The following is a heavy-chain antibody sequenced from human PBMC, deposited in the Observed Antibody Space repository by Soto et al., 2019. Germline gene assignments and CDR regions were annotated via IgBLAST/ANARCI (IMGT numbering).Heavy chain of an antibody. CDR2: VSGSGGST. V-gene: IGHV3-23*01. J-gene: IGHJ4*02. Sequence: EVQLLESGGGLVQPGGSLRLSCAASGFTFSSYAMSWVRQAPGKGLEWVSGVSGSGGSTYYADSVKGRFTISRDNAKNSLYLQMNSLRAEDTAVYYCARASIAVAGRGFDYWGQGTLVTVSS. CDR1: GFTFSSYA. CDR3: ARASIAVAGRGFDY. D-gene: IGHD6-19*01.